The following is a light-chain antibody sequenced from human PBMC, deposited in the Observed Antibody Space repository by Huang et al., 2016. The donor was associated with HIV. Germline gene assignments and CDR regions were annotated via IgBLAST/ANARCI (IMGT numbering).Light chain of an antibody. CDR2: AAS. J-gene: IGKJ2*01. Sequence: DIQMTQSPSSLSASVGDRVTITCRASQSISSYLNWYQQKPGKAPKLLIYAASSLQSGVPSRVSGSGSGTDFTLTISSLQPEDVATYYCQQSYSTPLMYTFGQGTKLEIK. V-gene: IGKV1-39*01. CDR3: QQSYSTPLMYT. CDR1: QSISSY.